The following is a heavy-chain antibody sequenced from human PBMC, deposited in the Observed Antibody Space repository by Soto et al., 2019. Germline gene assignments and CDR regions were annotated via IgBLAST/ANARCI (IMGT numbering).Heavy chain of an antibody. V-gene: IGHV1-18*01. CDR1: GHTFSSYG. J-gene: IGHJ4*02. CDR3: ARALYCSGGSCYFDH. D-gene: IGHD2-15*01. Sequence: QVQLVQSGAEVVKPGASVRVSCKTSGHTFSSYGFTWVRQAPGQELEWMGWISAYNGNTNYAQKFQGRVTVTTDTSTSTAYMELRSLRSDDTAVYYCARALYCSGGSCYFDHWGQGTLVTVSS. CDR2: ISAYNGNT.